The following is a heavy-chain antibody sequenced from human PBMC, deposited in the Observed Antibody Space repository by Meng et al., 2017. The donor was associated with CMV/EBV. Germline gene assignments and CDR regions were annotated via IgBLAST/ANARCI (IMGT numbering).Heavy chain of an antibody. J-gene: IGHJ5*02. Sequence: GGSLRLSCAASGDSEFPFSTYAMHWVRQATGKGLECVSAISGDGDTTDYAASVKGRFIISRDNSKNTLYLQMGSLRPEDMAVYYCARGYYDSSAYFYKWFDPWGQGTPVTVSS. D-gene: IGHD3-22*01. V-gene: IGHV3-64*02. CDR1: GDSEFPFSTYA. CDR2: ISGDGDTT. CDR3: ARGYYDSSAYFYKWFDP.